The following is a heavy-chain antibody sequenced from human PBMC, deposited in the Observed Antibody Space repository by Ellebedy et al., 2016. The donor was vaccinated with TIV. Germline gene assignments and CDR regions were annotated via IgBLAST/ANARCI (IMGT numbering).Heavy chain of an antibody. CDR1: GGSISSSSYY. J-gene: IGHJ4*02. CDR3: ASDGDYYFDY. V-gene: IGHV4-39*01. CDR2: IYYSGST. Sequence: SETLSLXXTVSGGSISSSSYYWGWIRQPPGKGLEWIGSIYYSGSTYYNPSLKSRVTISVDTSKNQFSLKLSSVTAADTAVYYCASDGDYYFDYWGQGTLVTVSS. D-gene: IGHD4-17*01.